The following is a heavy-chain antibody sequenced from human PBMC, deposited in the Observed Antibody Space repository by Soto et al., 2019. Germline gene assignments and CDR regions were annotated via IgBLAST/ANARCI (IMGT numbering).Heavy chain of an antibody. J-gene: IGHJ5*02. CDR1: GFTFSSYG. D-gene: IGHD6-25*01. Sequence: QVQLVESGGGVVQPGRSLRLSCAASGFTFSSYGMHWVRQAPGKGLEWVAVIWYDGSNKYYADSVKGRFTISRDNSKNTLYLQMNSLRAEDTAVFYWARESGPGSFAPWGQGTLVTVSS. CDR3: ARESGPGSFAP. V-gene: IGHV3-33*01. CDR2: IWYDGSNK.